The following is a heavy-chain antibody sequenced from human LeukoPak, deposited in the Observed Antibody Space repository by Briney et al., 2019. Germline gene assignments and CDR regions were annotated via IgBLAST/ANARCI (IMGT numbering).Heavy chain of an antibody. D-gene: IGHD1-26*01. CDR1: GFTVSSNS. J-gene: IGHJ4*02. CDR3: ARVVGSHYAFDY. Sequence: GGSLRLSCAASGFTVSSNSMSWVRQAPGKGLEWVSVTHSGGNTYYGDSVNGRFTISRDYSKNTLYLQMNRLGAEDTAVYYCARVVGSHYAFDYWGQGTLVTVPS. V-gene: IGHV3-66*01. CDR2: THSGGNT.